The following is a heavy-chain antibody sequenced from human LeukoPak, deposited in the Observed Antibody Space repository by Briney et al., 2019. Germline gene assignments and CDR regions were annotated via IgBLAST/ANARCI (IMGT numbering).Heavy chain of an antibody. Sequence: LETLSLTCAVYGGSFSGYYWSWIRQPPGKGLEWIGEINHSGSTNYNPSLKSRVTISVDTSKNQFSLKLSSVTAADTAVYYRARAKGLLLWFGESPPYYYGMDVWGQGTTVTVSS. CDR3: ARAKGLLLWFGESPPYYYGMDV. CDR2: INHSGST. D-gene: IGHD3-10*01. V-gene: IGHV4-34*01. CDR1: GGSFSGYY. J-gene: IGHJ6*02.